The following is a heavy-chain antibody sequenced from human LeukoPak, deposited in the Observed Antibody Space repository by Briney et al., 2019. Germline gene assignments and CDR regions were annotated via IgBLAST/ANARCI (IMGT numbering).Heavy chain of an antibody. CDR1: GGTFSSYA. CDR3: ARSQYQLPGTYYYYYYMDV. CDR2: IIPIFGTA. J-gene: IGHJ6*03. V-gene: IGHV1-69*05. D-gene: IGHD2-2*01. Sequence: SVKVSFKASGGTFSSYAISWVRQAPGQGLEWMGGIIPIFGTANYAQKFQGRVTITTDESTSTAYMELSSLRSEDTAVYYCARSQYQLPGTYYYYYYMDVWGKGTTVTVSS.